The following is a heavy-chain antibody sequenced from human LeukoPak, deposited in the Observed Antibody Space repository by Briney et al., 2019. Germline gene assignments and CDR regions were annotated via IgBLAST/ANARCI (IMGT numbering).Heavy chain of an antibody. D-gene: IGHD5-18*01. Sequence: GGSLRLSCEVSGFTFSTYSMNWVRQAPGKGLEWVSYVTGTSSPIYYADSVKGRFTISRDNAKNSLYLQMNSQRAEDTAVYYCARDSGYGYSGAFDIWGQGTMVTVSS. V-gene: IGHV3-48*01. CDR2: VTGTSSPI. J-gene: IGHJ3*02. CDR1: GFTFSTYS. CDR3: ARDSGYGYSGAFDI.